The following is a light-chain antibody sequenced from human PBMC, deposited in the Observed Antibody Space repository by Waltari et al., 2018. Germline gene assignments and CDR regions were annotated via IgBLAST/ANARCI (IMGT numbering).Light chain of an antibody. J-gene: IGKJ5*01. Sequence: IVLTQSPGTLSLSPGQRATLSCRASQTVNNSYLAWYQQKPGQAPRLLIYYTYNRAACIPDRFSGSGSGTDFILTIRRLEPEDSAVFYCHQYASLPITFGQGTRLEIK. CDR2: YTY. CDR3: HQYASLPIT. V-gene: IGKV3-20*01. CDR1: QTVNNSY.